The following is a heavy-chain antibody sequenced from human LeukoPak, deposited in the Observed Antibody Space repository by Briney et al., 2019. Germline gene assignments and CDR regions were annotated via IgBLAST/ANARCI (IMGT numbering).Heavy chain of an antibody. V-gene: IGHV3-7*01. CDR2: IKEDGSEK. CDR1: GFTFSSYS. Sequence: GGSLRLSCAASGFTFSSYSMNWVRQAPGKGLEWVANIKEDGSEKNYVDSVKGRFTISRDNAKNSLYLQMNSLRAEDTAVYYCARGHYYDSSGYSGYWGQGTLVTVSS. J-gene: IGHJ4*02. CDR3: ARGHYYDSSGYSGY. D-gene: IGHD3-22*01.